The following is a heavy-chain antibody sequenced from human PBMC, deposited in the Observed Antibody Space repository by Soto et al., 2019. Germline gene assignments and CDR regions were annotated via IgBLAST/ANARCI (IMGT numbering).Heavy chain of an antibody. CDR1: VYTYNIYA. CDR3: ARDSPPPDY. Sequence: ASFKIPFNAPVYTYNIYAISWLRQAAGQGLEWMGWISAYNGNTNYAQKLQGRVTMTTDTSTSTAYMELRSLRSDDTVVYYCARDSPPPDYWGQGTLVTVSS. CDR2: ISAYNGNT. J-gene: IGHJ4*02. V-gene: IGHV1-18*01.